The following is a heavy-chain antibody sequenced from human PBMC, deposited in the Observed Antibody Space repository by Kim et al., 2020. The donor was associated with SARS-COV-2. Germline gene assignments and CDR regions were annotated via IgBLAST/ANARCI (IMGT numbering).Heavy chain of an antibody. V-gene: IGHV3-48*03. Sequence: GGSLRLSCAASAFTISNYAMIWVRQAPGKGLDWISYISSSGTTLYYADSVKGRFTISRDDAYNSLYLQMNSLRADDPAVYYCSRVGGGGRSPDYMGQGTL. CDR1: AFTISNYA. D-gene: IGHD2-15*01. CDR2: ISSSGTTL. CDR3: SRVGGGGRSPDY. J-gene: IGHJ4*02.